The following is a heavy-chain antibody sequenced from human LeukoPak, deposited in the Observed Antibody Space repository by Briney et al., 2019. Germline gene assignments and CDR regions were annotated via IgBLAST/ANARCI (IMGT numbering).Heavy chain of an antibody. Sequence: GGSLRLSCATSGLTFRTTWMHWVRQAPGKGLMWVSRMNGEGTTIDYADSVKGRFTISRDYAKNTLFLQMNNLRTEDTALYFCATARNFRFEYWGQGSLVIVSA. D-gene: IGHD1-7*01. V-gene: IGHV3-74*01. CDR3: ATARNFRFEY. J-gene: IGHJ4*02. CDR1: GLTFRTTW. CDR2: MNGEGTTI.